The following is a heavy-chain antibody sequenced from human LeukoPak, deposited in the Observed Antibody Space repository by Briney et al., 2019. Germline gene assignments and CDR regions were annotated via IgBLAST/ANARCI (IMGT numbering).Heavy chain of an antibody. J-gene: IGHJ4*02. CDR1: GFTFSGSA. CDR2: IRSKANSYAT. Sequence: GGSLTLSCAASGFTFSGSAMHWVRQASGKGLEWVGRIRSKANSYATVYAASVKGRFTISRDDSKNTAYLQMNSLKTEDTAVYYCTTAYGSVDYWGQGTLVTVSS. CDR3: TTAYGSVDY. V-gene: IGHV3-73*01. D-gene: IGHD3-10*01.